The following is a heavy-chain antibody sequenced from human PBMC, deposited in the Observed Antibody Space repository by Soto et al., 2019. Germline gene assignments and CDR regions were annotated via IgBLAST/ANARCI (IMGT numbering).Heavy chain of an antibody. CDR1: GGSISSSNW. CDR2: IYHSGST. D-gene: IGHD6-13*01. J-gene: IGHJ5*02. CDR3: ARVVAGVAAAGTAWFDP. Sequence: QVQLQESGPGLVKPSGTLSLTCAVSGGSISSSNWWSWVRQPPGKGLEWIGEIYHSGSTNYNPSLKSRVTISLDKSKNQFSLKLSSVTAADTAVYYCARVVAGVAAAGTAWFDPWGQGTLVTVSS. V-gene: IGHV4-4*02.